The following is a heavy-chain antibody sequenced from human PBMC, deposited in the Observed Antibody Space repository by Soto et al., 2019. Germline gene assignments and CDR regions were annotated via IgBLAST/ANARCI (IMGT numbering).Heavy chain of an antibody. CDR1: GYTFTRYG. V-gene: IGHV1-18*01. J-gene: IGHJ6*02. CDR3: AMVDVYVTTSPQDV. Sequence: ASVKVSFKASGYTFTRYGIGWARQAPGQGLEWMGWINTYNGNTNYAQNVQGRVTLTTDTSTSTAYMELRSLRSNDTAIYYCAMVDVYVTTSPQDVWGQGTTVTVSS. D-gene: IGHD3-16*01. CDR2: INTYNGNT.